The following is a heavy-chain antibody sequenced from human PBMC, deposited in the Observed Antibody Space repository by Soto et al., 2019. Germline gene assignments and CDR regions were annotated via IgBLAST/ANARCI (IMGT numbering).Heavy chain of an antibody. CDR1: GYSFTTYW. CDR3: ASPPVGGHSYYGLDF. J-gene: IGHJ6*02. V-gene: IGHV5-51*01. D-gene: IGHD6-19*01. CDR2: IFPSDSDT. Sequence: GESLKISCKGSGYSFTTYWIGWVRQMPGKGLEWMGIIFPSDSDTRYSPSFQGQVTISADKSISTAYLQWSSLKASDTAIYYCASPPVGGHSYYGLDFWGQGTMVTVSS.